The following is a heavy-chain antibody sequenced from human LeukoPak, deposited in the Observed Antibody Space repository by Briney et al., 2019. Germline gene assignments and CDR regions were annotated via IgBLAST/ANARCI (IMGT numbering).Heavy chain of an antibody. Sequence: ASVTVSFTASGYTFTMYDFDWVRQARGQGLEGMGWMNPNSGNTGYAQKFQGRVTMTRNTSISTGYMELSSLRSEDTAVYYCVNSYGFGYFDYWGQGTLVTVSS. D-gene: IGHD5-18*01. J-gene: IGHJ4*02. V-gene: IGHV1-8*01. CDR3: VNSYGFGYFDY. CDR2: MNPNSGNT. CDR1: GYTFTMYD.